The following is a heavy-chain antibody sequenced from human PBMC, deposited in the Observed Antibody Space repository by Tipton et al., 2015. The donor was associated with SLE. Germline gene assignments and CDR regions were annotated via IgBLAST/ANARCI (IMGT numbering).Heavy chain of an antibody. CDR2: FRDSANS. CDR1: GGSVNRYY. V-gene: IGHV4-4*07. Sequence: TLSLTCTVSGGSVNRYYWNWIRQPAGKGLEWIGRFRDSANSNYNPSLKSRFTMSIDTSNNQFSLKLTSVTAADTAMYYCATSLNYYDSSSPEGWGQWTMVTVSS. D-gene: IGHD3-22*01. CDR3: ATSLNYYDSSSPEG. J-gene: IGHJ3*01.